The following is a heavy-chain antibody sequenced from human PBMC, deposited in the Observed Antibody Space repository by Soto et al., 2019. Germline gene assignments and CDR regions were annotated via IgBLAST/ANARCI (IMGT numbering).Heavy chain of an antibody. Sequence: QVQLVESGGGVVQPGRSLRLSCAASGFTFSSYGMHWVRQAPGKGLEWVAVISYDGSNKYYADSVKGRFTISRDNSKNTVYLQMNSLRAEDTAVYYCAKGGVGATLGNYWGQGTLVTVSS. J-gene: IGHJ4*02. V-gene: IGHV3-30*18. CDR1: GFTFSSYG. D-gene: IGHD1-26*01. CDR3: AKGGVGATLGNY. CDR2: ISYDGSNK.